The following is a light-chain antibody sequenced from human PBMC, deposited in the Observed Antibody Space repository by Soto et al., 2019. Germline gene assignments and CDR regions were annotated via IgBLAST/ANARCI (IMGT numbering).Light chain of an antibody. J-gene: IGLJ3*02. CDR2: DVS. CDR3: SSYTSSSTWV. CDR1: SSDVGGYNY. Sequence: QSALTQPASVSGSSGESITISCTGTSSDVGGYNYVSWYQQHPGKAPKLMIYDVSNRPSGVSNRFSGSKSGNTASLTISGLQAEDEADYYCSSYTSSSTWVFGGGNKLTVL. V-gene: IGLV2-14*01.